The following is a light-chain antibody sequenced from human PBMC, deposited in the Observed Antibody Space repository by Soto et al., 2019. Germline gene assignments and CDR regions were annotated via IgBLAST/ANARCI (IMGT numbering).Light chain of an antibody. CDR3: QQYDNVPVT. CDR1: QDIRNS. CDR2: DAS. J-gene: IGKJ5*01. Sequence: DIQMTQSPSSLSASVGDRVTITCQASQDIRNSLNWYQQKPGKAPKLLIYDASTLRTGVPSRVSGSGSGTDFTFTISSLQPEDIATYYCQQYDNVPVTFGQGTRLEIK. V-gene: IGKV1-33*01.